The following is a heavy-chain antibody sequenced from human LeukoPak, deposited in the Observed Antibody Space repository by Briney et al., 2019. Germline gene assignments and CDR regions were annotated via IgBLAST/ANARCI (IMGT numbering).Heavy chain of an antibody. J-gene: IGHJ5*02. CDR2: INSGSRYI. D-gene: IGHD3-10*01. Sequence: PGGSLRLSCAASGFTFSTYAMNWVRQAPGKGLEWVSSINSGSRYIYYADSVKGRFTISRDNAKNSMYLQMNSLRAEDTAVYYCARDAGSSLWFDTWGQGTLVTVSS. V-gene: IGHV3-21*01. CDR1: GFTFSTYA. CDR3: ARDAGSSLWFDT.